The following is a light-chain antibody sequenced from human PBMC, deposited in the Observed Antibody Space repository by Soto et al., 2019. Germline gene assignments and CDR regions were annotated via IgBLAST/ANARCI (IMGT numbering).Light chain of an antibody. J-gene: IGKJ1*01. Sequence: DIVLTQSPDSLAVSLGERATINCTSSQSVLYSATNKNYLAWYQQKPGQPPRLLFYWASTRESGVPDRFSGSGSGTDCTLNISSLQAEDVVFYYCDQFYYISWTFGQGTKVELK. CDR3: DQFYYISWT. CDR2: WAS. CDR1: QSVLYSATNKNY. V-gene: IGKV4-1*01.